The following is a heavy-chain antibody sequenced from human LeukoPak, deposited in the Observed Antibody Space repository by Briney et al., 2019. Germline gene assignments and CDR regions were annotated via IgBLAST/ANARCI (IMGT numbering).Heavy chain of an antibody. CDR1: GFRFNTYG. V-gene: IGHV3-33*01. D-gene: IGHD4-17*01. CDR3: VREAGSDYLFDS. J-gene: IGHJ4*02. CDR2: IWCDGSQQ. Sequence: GGSQRLSCEASGFRFNTYGMHWVRQAPGKGLAWVAVIWCDGSQQYYADSVKGRFSISRDNSKNMVFLQMNSLRVEDTGIYYCVREAGSDYLFDSWRQGTLVTVSS.